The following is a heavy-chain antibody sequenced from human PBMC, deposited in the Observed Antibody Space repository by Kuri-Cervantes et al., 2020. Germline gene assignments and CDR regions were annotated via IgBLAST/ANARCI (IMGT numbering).Heavy chain of an antibody. J-gene: IGHJ5*02. CDR2: ITSSSSTI. V-gene: IGHV3-48*01. D-gene: IGHD6-19*01. CDR1: GFTFSSYN. Sequence: ETLSLTCAASGFTFSSYNMNWVRQAPGKGLEWISYITSSSSTIYYADSVKGRFTISRDIAENSLYLQMNSLRPEDTAVYYCVRDYSSGWYRFDPWGQGTLVTVSS. CDR3: VRDYSSGWYRFDP.